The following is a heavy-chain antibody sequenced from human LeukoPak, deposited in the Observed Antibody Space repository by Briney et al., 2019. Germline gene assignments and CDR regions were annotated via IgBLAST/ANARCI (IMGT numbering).Heavy chain of an antibody. CDR3: AKAVYDYVWGSLFDY. V-gene: IGHV3-30*18. CDR1: GFTFSSYG. J-gene: IGHJ4*02. CDR2: ISYDGSNK. D-gene: IGHD3-16*01. Sequence: GGSLRLSCAASGFTFSSYGMHWVRQAPGKGLEWVAVISYDGSNKYYADSVKGRFTISRDNSKNTLYLQMNSLRAEDTAVYYCAKAVYDYVWGSLFDYWGQGTLVTVSS.